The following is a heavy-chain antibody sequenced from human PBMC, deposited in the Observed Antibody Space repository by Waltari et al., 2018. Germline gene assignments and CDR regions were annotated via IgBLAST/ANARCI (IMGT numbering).Heavy chain of an antibody. CDR1: GGSISSSSYY. D-gene: IGHD3-10*01. J-gene: IGHJ6*03. V-gene: IGHV4-39*07. CDR3: ARSSGSPLYYYYYMDV. CDR2: IYYSGST. Sequence: QLQLQESGPGLVKPSETLSLTCTVSGGSISSSSYYWGWIRQPPGKWLEWIGSIYYSGSTYYNPSLKRRVTISVDTSKNQFSLKLSSVTAADTAVYYCARSSGSPLYYYYYMDVWGKGTTVTISS.